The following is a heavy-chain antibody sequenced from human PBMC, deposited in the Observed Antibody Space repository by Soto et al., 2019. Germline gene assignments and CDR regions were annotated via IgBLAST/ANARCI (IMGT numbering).Heavy chain of an antibody. CDR2: FDPEDGET. J-gene: IGHJ4*02. Sequence: AAPVKLSSEVSGYALTGLSRHWPRQAPGKGLEWMGGFDPEDGETIYAQKFQGRVTMTEDTSTDTAYMELSSLRSEDTAVYYCATIGSSGLYGYFDYWGQGTQVTVSS. CDR3: ATIGSSGLYGYFDY. D-gene: IGHD6-25*01. CDR1: GYALTGLS. V-gene: IGHV1-24*01.